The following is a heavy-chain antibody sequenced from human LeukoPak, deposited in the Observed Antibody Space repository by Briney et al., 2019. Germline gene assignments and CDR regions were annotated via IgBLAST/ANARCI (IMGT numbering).Heavy chain of an antibody. V-gene: IGHV4-39*01. D-gene: IGHD3-10*01. J-gene: IGHJ1*01. CDR2: VYYNRNT. Sequence: PSETLSPTCTVSGDSITTSNHFWGWIRQPPGKGLEWIGSVYYNRNTYYNPSLKSRVTISVDPSKNQFSLKLTSVTAADTAMYYCARLFGSGSPYKYVFWGQGTLVTVSS. CDR3: ARLFGSGSPYKYVF. CDR1: GDSITTSNHF.